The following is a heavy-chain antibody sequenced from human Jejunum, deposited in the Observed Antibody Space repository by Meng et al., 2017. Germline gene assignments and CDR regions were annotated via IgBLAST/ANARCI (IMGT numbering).Heavy chain of an antibody. CDR1: GDSISSSYW. CDR2: IYHSGTT. CDR3: ARDFEALNGV. Sequence: QVQLQESGPGLVKPWGTLPLTCAGSGDSISSSYWWSWVRQSPGKGLEWIGEIYHSGTTNYNPSLKSRVTLSVDKSKNQFSLNLSSVTAADTAVYFCARDFEALNGVWGQGTLVTVSS. J-gene: IGHJ1*01. D-gene: IGHD2-8*01. V-gene: IGHV4-4*02.